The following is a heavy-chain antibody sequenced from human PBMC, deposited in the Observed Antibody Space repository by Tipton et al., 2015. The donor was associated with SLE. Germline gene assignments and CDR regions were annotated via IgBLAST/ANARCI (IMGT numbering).Heavy chain of an antibody. V-gene: IGHV4-59*08. CDR1: GGSISSYY. J-gene: IGHJ4*02. D-gene: IGHD1-1*01. CDR2: ISYRGNT. CDR3: ARHSNERGFSLDH. Sequence: TLSLTCNVFGGSISSYYWSWIRQSPGKGLEWIAYISYRGNTDYNPSLKSRVTISVDTSKNQLSLKLSSVTAADTAVYYCARHSNERGFSLDHWGLGTLVTVSS.